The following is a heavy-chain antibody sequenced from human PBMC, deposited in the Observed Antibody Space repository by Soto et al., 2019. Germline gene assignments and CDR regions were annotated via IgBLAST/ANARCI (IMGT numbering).Heavy chain of an antibody. V-gene: IGHV1-46*01. CDR1: GFTFSGSA. CDR3: ATDGGPLLWSLGSY. D-gene: IGHD3-10*01. J-gene: IGHJ4*02. Sequence: GGSLRLSCAASGFTFSGSAMHWVRQAPGQGLGWMGIINPSGGSTSYAQKFQGRVTMTRDTSTSTVYMELSSLRSEDTAVYYCATDGGPLLWSLGSYWGQGTLVTVSS. CDR2: INPSGGST.